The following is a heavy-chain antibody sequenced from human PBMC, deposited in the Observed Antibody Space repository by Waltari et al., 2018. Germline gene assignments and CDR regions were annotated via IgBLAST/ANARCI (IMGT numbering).Heavy chain of an antibody. Sequence: QVQLVESGGGVVQPGRSLRLSCAASGFTFSSYGMHWVRQAPGKGLEWVAVIWYDGSNKYYAGAVKGRFTISRDNSKNTLYLQMNSLRAEDTAVYYCARGSSTPRYCSSTSCYYYGMDVWGQGTTVTVSS. D-gene: IGHD2-2*01. CDR1: GFTFSSYG. V-gene: IGHV3-33*01. J-gene: IGHJ6*02. CDR2: IWYDGSNK. CDR3: ARGSSTPRYCSSTSCYYYGMDV.